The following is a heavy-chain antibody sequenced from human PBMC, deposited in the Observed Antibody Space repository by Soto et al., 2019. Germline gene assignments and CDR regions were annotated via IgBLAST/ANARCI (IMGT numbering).Heavy chain of an antibody. CDR1: GYTFTSYG. Sequence: ASVKVSCKASGYTFTSYGISCVRQAPGQGLEWMGWISAYNGNTNYAQKLQGRVTMTTDTSTSTAYMELRSLRSDDTAVYYCARDEVLATIRVFAYWGQGTLVTVSS. CDR2: ISAYNGNT. V-gene: IGHV1-18*01. D-gene: IGHD5-12*01. J-gene: IGHJ4*02. CDR3: ARDEVLATIRVFAY.